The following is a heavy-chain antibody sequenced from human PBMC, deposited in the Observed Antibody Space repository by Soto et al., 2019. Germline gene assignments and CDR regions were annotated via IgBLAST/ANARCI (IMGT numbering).Heavy chain of an antibody. D-gene: IGHD6-6*01. Sequence: ASVKVSCKASGYTFNFYGITWVRQAPGQGLEWMGWISGFNGITNYAADIQGRVTMTTDTSTSTAYMELRGLRPDETAVYYCARIGVSSRHESPDFDSWGQGTLDTVTS. CDR1: GYTFNFYG. CDR2: ISGFNGIT. V-gene: IGHV1-18*01. J-gene: IGHJ4*02. CDR3: ARIGVSSRHESPDFDS.